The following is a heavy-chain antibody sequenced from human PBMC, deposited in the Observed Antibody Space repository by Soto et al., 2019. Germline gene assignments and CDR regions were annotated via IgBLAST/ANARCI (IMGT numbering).Heavy chain of an antibody. CDR2: ISYDGSNK. CDR1: GFTFSSYG. CDR3: AKDWNYRGLGIPGS. V-gene: IGHV3-30*18. Sequence: GGSLRLSCAASGFTFSSYGMHWVRQAPGKGLEWAAVISYDGSNKYYADSVKGRFTISRDNSKNTLYLQMNSLRLEDTAVYYCAKDWNYRGLGIPGSWGLGTLVTVSS. D-gene: IGHD3-10*01. J-gene: IGHJ5*02.